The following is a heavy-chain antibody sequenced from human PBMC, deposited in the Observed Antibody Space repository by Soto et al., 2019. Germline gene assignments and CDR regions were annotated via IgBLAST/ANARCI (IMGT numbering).Heavy chain of an antibody. CDR1: GDSISSNNYY. CDR3: ARHRGPTGPNF. Sequence: QLQLQESGPGLVKPSETLSLTCTVSGDSISSNNYYWGWIRQPPGKGLEWIGSMYHCGNTYHNPSLRSRGTTSVDTHNNQLSLNLRSVTAADTGVYYCARHRGPTGPNFWGQGTLVTVSS. CDR2: MYHCGNT. V-gene: IGHV4-39*01. D-gene: IGHD3-10*01. J-gene: IGHJ4*02.